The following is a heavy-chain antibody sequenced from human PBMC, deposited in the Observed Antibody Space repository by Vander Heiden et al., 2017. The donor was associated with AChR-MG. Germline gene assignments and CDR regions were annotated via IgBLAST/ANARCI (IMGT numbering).Heavy chain of an antibody. CDR2: ISPKGGIT. CDR1: GNTLTSYY. Sequence: QVQLVQSGAEVKKPGASVKISCKASGNTLTSYYIHWVRQAPGQGLEWMGVISPKGGITRYAQKFQGRVTMTDDTSTSTVYVELSSLRSEDTAVYYCARDLAYYGMDVWGQGTTVTVSS. CDR3: ARDLAYYGMDV. J-gene: IGHJ6*02. V-gene: IGHV1-46*03.